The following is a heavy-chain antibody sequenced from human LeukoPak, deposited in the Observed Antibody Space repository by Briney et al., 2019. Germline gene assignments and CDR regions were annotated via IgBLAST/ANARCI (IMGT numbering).Heavy chain of an antibody. V-gene: IGHV3-7*01. CDR2: IKQDGNEK. J-gene: IGHJ3*02. CDR3: ARDQEDTAYAFDI. D-gene: IGHD5-18*01. Sequence: GGSLRLSCTASGFTFSSYWMSWVRQAPGKGLEWVANIKQDGNEKYYVDSVKGRFTISRDNAKNSLYLQMNSLRAEDTAVYYCARDQEDTAYAFDIWGQGTRVTVSS. CDR1: GFTFSSYW.